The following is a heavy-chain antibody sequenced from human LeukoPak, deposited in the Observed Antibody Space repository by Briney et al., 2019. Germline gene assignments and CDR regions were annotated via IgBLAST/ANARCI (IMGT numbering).Heavy chain of an antibody. CDR1: GFTFSSYS. V-gene: IGHV3-21*01. CDR3: ARESRQWLVLGGVDY. CDR2: ITPGSSYI. J-gene: IGHJ4*02. D-gene: IGHD6-19*01. Sequence: GGSLRLSCAASGFTFSSYSMNWVRQAPGKGLEWVSSITPGSSYIYYADSVKGRFTISRDNAKDSLYLQMNSLRADDTAVYYCARESRQWLVLGGVDYWGQGTLVTVSS.